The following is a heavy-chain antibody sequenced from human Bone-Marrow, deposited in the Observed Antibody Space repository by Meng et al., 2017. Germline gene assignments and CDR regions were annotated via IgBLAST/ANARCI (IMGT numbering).Heavy chain of an antibody. Sequence: QVHLQESGPGLVKPSVTLSLTCVVSGGSISSIDWWSWVRQPPGKGLEWIGEIYHGGDTNYNPSLKSRVTIAIDKSKNQFSLKLSSVTAADTAVYYCASWIYSCGWQWGQGALVTVSS. V-gene: IGHV4/OR15-8*02. CDR2: IYHGGDT. D-gene: IGHD6-19*01. CDR1: GGSISSIDW. J-gene: IGHJ4*02. CDR3: ASWIYSCGWQ.